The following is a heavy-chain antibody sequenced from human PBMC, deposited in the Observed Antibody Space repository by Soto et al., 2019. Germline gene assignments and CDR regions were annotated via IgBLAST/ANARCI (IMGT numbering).Heavy chain of an antibody. CDR2: IYYSGST. V-gene: IGHV4-59*01. CDR3: ARDPPALSAFDI. J-gene: IGHJ3*02. Sequence: SETLSLTCTVSGGSISSYYWSWIRQPPGKGLEWIGYIYYSGSTNYNPSLKSRVTISVDTSKNQFSLKLSSVTAADTAVYYCARDPPALSAFDIWGQGTMVTVS. CDR1: GGSISSYY.